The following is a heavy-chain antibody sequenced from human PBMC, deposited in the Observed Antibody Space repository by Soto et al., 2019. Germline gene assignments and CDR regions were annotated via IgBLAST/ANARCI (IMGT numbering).Heavy chain of an antibody. J-gene: IGHJ5*02. CDR2: ISHDGINK. Sequence: QVRLVESGGGVVQPGRSLRLSCTASGFSFSSYAMYWFRQPPGKGLEWVAVISHDGINKHYADSVKGRVTVSRDNSNHSLDLQLSRLRGEDTAMYYCARGMYSSDYFVKWFEPWGQGTLVTVSS. V-gene: IGHV3-30-3*01. CDR1: GFSFSSYA. CDR3: ARGMYSSDYFVKWFEP. D-gene: IGHD6-19*01.